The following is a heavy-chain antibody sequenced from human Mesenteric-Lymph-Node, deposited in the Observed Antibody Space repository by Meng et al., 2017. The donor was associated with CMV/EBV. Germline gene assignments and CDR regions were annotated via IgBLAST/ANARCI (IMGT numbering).Heavy chain of an antibody. CDR2: INTGNGDT. Sequence: GYSFTTYARHWVRQAPGQRLEWMGWINTGNGDTKYSQNFQGRVTITRDTSASTAYMELTSLRSEDTAVYYCARDDSSGWFPTHFFDFWGQGTLVTVSS. CDR1: GYSFTTYA. D-gene: IGHD6-19*01. V-gene: IGHV1-3*04. J-gene: IGHJ4*02. CDR3: ARDDSSGWFPTHFFDF.